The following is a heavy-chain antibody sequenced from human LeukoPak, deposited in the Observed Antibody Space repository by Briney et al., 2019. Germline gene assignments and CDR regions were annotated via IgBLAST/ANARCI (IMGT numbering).Heavy chain of an antibody. CDR1: GFTVSRCY. CDR3: ARDPDSSGWHFEG. D-gene: IGHD6-19*01. V-gene: IGHV3-66*01. J-gene: IGHJ4*02. CDR2: IYSGGNT. Sequence: GGSLRLSCAASGFTVSRCYMSWVRQAPGKGLEWVSVIYSGGNTYYADSVKGRFTVSRDNSKNTVYLQMNSLSVEDTAVYYCARDPDSSGWHFEGWGQGTLVTVPS.